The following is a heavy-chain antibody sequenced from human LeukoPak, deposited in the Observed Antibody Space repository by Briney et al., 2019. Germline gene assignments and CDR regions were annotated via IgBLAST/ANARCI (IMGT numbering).Heavy chain of an antibody. Sequence: GGSLRLSCAASKFPASKFTFSRYVMSWVRQAPGKGLEWVSALSGSGGSTCYADSVKGRFTVSRDNSKNTLYLQMNSLRAEDTAVYYCAKGRYGANSGTFDYWGQGTLVTVSS. CDR1: KFPASKFTFSRYV. D-gene: IGHD4/OR15-4a*01. CDR2: LSGSGGST. J-gene: IGHJ4*02. CDR3: AKGRYGANSGTFDY. V-gene: IGHV3-23*01.